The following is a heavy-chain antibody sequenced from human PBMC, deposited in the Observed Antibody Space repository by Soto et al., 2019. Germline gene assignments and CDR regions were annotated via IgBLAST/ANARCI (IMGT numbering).Heavy chain of an antibody. J-gene: IGHJ6*02. CDR2: INAGNGNT. V-gene: IGHV1-3*01. D-gene: IGHD4-17*01. Sequence: GASVKVSCKASGYTFTSYAMHWVRQAPGQRLEWMGWINAGNGNTKYSQKFQGRVTITRDTSASTAYMELSSLRSEDTAVYYCARDRAMDYGRVLMDVWGQGTTVTVS. CDR1: GYTFTSYA. CDR3: ARDRAMDYGRVLMDV.